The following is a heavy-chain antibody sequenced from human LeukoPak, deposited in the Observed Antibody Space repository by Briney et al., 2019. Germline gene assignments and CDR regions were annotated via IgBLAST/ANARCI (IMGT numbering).Heavy chain of an antibody. J-gene: IGHJ4*02. D-gene: IGHD3-3*01. Sequence: GGSLRLSCAASGFTFSSYGMHWVRQAPGKGLEWVAFIRYDGSNKYYADSVKGRFTISRDNSKNTLYLQMNSLRAEDTAVYCCAKEGSSYDFWSGYHPFDYWGQGTLVTVSS. V-gene: IGHV3-30*02. CDR1: GFTFSSYG. CDR2: IRYDGSNK. CDR3: AKEGSSYDFWSGYHPFDY.